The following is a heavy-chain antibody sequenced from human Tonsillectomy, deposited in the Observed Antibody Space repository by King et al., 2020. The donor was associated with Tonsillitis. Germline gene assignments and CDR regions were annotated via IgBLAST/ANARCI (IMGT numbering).Heavy chain of an antibody. CDR1: GGSFSGYY. CDR3: ASWTISRAAARFNYMDV. J-gene: IGHJ6*03. CDR2: INHSGST. V-gene: IGHV4-34*01. D-gene: IGHD6-6*01. Sequence: VQLQQWGAGLLKPSETLSLTCAVYGGSFSGYYWSWIRQPPGKGLEWIGEINHSGSTNYNPSLKSRVTISVDTSKNQFSLKLSSVTAADTAVYYCASWTISRAAARFNYMDVWGKGTTVTVSS.